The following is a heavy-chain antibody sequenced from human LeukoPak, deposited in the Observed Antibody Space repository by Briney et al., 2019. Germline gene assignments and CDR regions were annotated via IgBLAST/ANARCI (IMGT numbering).Heavy chain of an antibody. CDR2: IRQDGREK. Sequence: QAGGSLRLSCAASPGITFSDYWMKWVRQAPGKGLEWVAIIRQDGREKLYLDSVKGRFTISRDNAKSSVYLQINSLRAEDTAVYYCVGGIGWQPDYWGQGTLVTVSS. CDR3: VGGIGWQPDY. V-gene: IGHV3-7*03. J-gene: IGHJ4*02. CDR1: PGITFSDYW. D-gene: IGHD6-19*01.